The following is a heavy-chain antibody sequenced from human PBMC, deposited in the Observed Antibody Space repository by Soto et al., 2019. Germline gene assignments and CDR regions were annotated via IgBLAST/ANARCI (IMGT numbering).Heavy chain of an antibody. CDR2: IYYSGST. CDR1: GGSISSGGYY. J-gene: IGHJ3*02. V-gene: IGHV4-31*03. CDR3: ASTVYESYDAFDI. Sequence: QVQLQESGPGLVKPSQTLSLTCTVSGGSISSGGYYWSWIRQHPGKGMEWIGYIYYSGSTYYNPSLKSRVTISVDTSKNQFSLKLSSVTAADTAVYYCASTVYESYDAFDIWGQGTMVTVSS. D-gene: IGHD3-22*01.